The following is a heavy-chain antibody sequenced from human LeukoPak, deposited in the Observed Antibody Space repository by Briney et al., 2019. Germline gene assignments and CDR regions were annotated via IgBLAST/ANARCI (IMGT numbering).Heavy chain of an antibody. CDR2: IIPILGIA. J-gene: IGHJ5*02. D-gene: IGHD6-13*01. CDR3: ASIAAAGTGWFDP. V-gene: IGHV1-69*04. CDR1: GGTFSSYA. Sequence: SVKVSCKASGGTFSSYAISWVRQAPGQGLEWMGRIIPILGIANYAQKFQGRVTITADKSTSTAYMELSSLRSEDTAVYYCASIAAAGTGWFDPWGQGTLVTVPS.